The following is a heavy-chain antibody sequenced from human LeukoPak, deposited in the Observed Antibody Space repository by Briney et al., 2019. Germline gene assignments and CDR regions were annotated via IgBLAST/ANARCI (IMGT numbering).Heavy chain of an antibody. Sequence: GASVKVSCKASGGTFSSYAISWVRQAPGQGLEWMGGIIPIFGTANYAQKFQGRVTITTDESTSTAYMELSSLRSEDTAVYYCARALLKTTSRHNWFDPWGQGTLVTVSS. J-gene: IGHJ5*02. CDR1: GGTFSSYA. CDR3: ARALLKTTSRHNWFDP. V-gene: IGHV1-69*05. CDR2: IIPIFGTA. D-gene: IGHD1-26*01.